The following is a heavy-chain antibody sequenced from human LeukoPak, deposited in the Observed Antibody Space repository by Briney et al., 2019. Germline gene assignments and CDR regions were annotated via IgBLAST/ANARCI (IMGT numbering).Heavy chain of an antibody. J-gene: IGHJ6*03. Sequence: ASVKVSCKASGYTFTSYAMHWVRQAPGQRLEWMGWINAGNGNTKYSQKFQGRVTITRDTSASTAYMELSSLRSEDTAVYYCARVLQPSGDIGYYYYYMDVWGKGTTVTVSS. V-gene: IGHV1-3*01. CDR2: INAGNGNT. CDR1: GYTFTSYA. D-gene: IGHD2-15*01. CDR3: ARVLQPSGDIGYYYYYMDV.